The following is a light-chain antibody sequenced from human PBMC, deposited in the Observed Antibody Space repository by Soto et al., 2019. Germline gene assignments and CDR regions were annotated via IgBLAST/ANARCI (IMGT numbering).Light chain of an antibody. CDR2: AAS. J-gene: IGKJ5*01. Sequence: DIQMTQSPSSLSASVGDRVTITCRASQSISSYLNWYQQKPGKAPKLLIYAASSLQSGVPSRFSGSGSATNFTLTISSLQPEDFATYYCQQSYSTLPITFGQGTRLEIK. CDR1: QSISSY. V-gene: IGKV1-39*01. CDR3: QQSYSTLPIT.